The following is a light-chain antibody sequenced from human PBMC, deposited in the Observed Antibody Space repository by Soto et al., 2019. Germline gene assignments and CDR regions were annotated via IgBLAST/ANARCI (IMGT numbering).Light chain of an antibody. CDR2: EVS. CDR3: SSYTSTYVV. J-gene: IGLJ2*01. CDR1: SSDGSGYNY. Sequence: QSVLTQPASVSGSPGQSITVSCTGTSSDGSGYNYVSWYQQHSGKAPKLMIYEVSNRPSGVSNRFSGSKSGNTASLTISGLQAEDEADYYCSSYTSTYVVFGGGTKLTVL. V-gene: IGLV2-14*01.